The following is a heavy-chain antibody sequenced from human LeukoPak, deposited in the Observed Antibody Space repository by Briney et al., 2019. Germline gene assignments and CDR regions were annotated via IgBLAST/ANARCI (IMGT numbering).Heavy chain of an antibody. CDR3: ARDTPQHLKRFDD. D-gene: IGHD1-1*01. J-gene: IGHJ4*02. CDR2: INAYNGKT. Sequence: GASVKVSCKVSGYTFTRFAFSWVRQAPGHGLGWMGRINAYNGKTEYSEKLLGRLTMTTETSSSTLYLELRSLGSDDTAVYFCARDTPQHLKRFDDWGQGTLVTVSS. V-gene: IGHV1-18*01. CDR1: GYTFTRFA.